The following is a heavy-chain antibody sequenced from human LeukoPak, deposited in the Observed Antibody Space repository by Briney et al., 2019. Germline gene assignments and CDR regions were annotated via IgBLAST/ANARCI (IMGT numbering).Heavy chain of an antibody. D-gene: IGHD3-10*01. J-gene: IGHJ4*02. CDR2: IYYSGST. Sequence: SETLSLTCTVSGCSISCSSYLWGWIRQPPGKGLEWFGSIYYSGSTYYNPSLKSRVTISVDTSKNQFSLKLSSVTAADTAVYYCASLLPSFGFSFPFDYWGQGTLVTVSS. V-gene: IGHV4-39*01. CDR1: GCSISCSSYL. CDR3: ASLLPSFGFSFPFDY.